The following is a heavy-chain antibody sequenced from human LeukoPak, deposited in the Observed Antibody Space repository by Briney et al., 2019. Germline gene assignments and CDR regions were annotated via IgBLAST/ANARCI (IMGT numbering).Heavy chain of an antibody. CDR3: AKRRYDSSGHFDS. V-gene: IGHV3-23*01. CDR1: GTTFIHYS. CDR2: ITGSGKFT. Sequence: GGSLRLSCAASGTTFIHYSMTWVRQAPGKGLEWVSAITGSGKFTDYADSVKGRFTISKDNSKNTVYMRMSSLRAEDTALYYCAKRRYDSSGHFDSWGQGTLVTVSS. D-gene: IGHD3-22*01. J-gene: IGHJ4*02.